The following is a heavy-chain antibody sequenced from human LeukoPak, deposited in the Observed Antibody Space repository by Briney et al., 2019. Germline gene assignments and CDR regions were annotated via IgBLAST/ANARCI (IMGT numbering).Heavy chain of an antibody. CDR3: ARGLLWFGEMTHYMDV. V-gene: IGHV3-48*04. J-gene: IGHJ6*03. Sequence: PGGSLRLSCAASGFTFSSCAMNWVRQAPGKGLEWVSYISSSGSTIYYADSVKGRFTISRDNAKNSLYLQMNSLRAEDTAVYYCARGLLWFGEMTHYMDVWGKGTTVTISS. CDR2: ISSSGSTI. D-gene: IGHD3-10*01. CDR1: GFTFSSCA.